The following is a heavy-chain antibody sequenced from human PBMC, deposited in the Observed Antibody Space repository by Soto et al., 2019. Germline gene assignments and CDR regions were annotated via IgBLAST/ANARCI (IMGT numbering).Heavy chain of an antibody. CDR2: ISPYTGNT. Sequence: QVQLVQSGDEVKKPGASVKVSCKASRYIFVNYGIAWVRQAPRQGLEWMGWISPYTGNTHSASKVQGRLTMTTDTXPGTAYMDLGSLTSDDTAVYYCVMVDNYVTPTPQDVWGQGTTVTVSS. D-gene: IGHD3-16*01. J-gene: IGHJ6*02. V-gene: IGHV1-18*01. CDR1: RYIFVNYG. CDR3: VMVDNYVTPTPQDV.